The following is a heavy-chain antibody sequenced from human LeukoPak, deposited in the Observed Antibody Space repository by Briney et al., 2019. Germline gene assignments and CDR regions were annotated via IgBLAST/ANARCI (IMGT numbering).Heavy chain of an antibody. V-gene: IGHV1-2*02. CDR2: INPKSGAT. Sequence: GASVEVSCKASGYTFSNYGVGWVRQAPGQGLEWMGWINPKSGATNFAQKFQGRVTMTRDTSISTSYVELSSLSADDTAVYYCARDIRLNLWGQGTLVTVSS. CDR1: GYTFSNYG. J-gene: IGHJ4*02. CDR3: ARDIRLNL. D-gene: IGHD2-21*01.